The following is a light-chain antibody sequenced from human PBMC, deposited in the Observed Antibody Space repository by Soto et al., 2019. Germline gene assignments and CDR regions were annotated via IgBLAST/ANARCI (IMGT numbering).Light chain of an antibody. V-gene: IGKV3-20*01. J-gene: IGKJ1*01. CDR1: QSLSSNY. CDR3: QQYDTFPRT. CDR2: GAS. Sequence: EIVLTQSPATLSLSPGDRATLSCRASQSLSSNYLAWYQQKPGQAPRLLIYGASRRATDIPDRFSGSGSGTDFALTITRLEPADFAVYFCQQYDTFPRTFGQGTKVEIQ.